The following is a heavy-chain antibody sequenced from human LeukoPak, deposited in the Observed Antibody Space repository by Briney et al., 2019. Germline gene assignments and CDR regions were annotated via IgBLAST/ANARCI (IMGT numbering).Heavy chain of an antibody. D-gene: IGHD2-15*01. J-gene: IGHJ6*03. CDR1: GYSFIGHI. Sequence: ASVKVCCQAGGYSFIGHIIHWIRQAPGQGLEWMGWVSPKSGRTNYAQRFQGRVTMSTSTSINTAYMELTGLTSDDTATYYCARDSSGVPYKYYYYLDVWGEGTTVTVSS. CDR2: VSPKSGRT. V-gene: IGHV1-2*02. CDR3: ARDSSGVPYKYYYYLDV.